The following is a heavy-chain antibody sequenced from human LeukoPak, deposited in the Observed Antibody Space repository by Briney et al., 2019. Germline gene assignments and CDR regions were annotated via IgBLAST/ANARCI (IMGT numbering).Heavy chain of an antibody. V-gene: IGHV3-30-3*01. D-gene: IGHD3-3*01. J-gene: IGHJ4*02. CDR3: AKDLGVQWRLPSYSDY. Sequence: GGSLSLSCEASGFTFSSFSMHWVRQAPGKGLEWVAVMSYDGSTKYYADSVKGRFTISRDNSKNTLFLQMNSLRGEDTAVYYCAKDLGVQWRLPSYSDYWGQGTLVT. CDR1: GFTFSSFS. CDR2: MSYDGSTK.